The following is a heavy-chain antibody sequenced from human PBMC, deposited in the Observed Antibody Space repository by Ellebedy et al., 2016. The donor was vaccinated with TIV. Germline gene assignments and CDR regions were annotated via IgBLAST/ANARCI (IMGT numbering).Heavy chain of an antibody. CDR3: ARGGRDQWLIDY. CDR2: INRDGSSA. J-gene: IGHJ4*02. CDR1: GFTFSNHW. V-gene: IGHV3-74*01. Sequence: PGGSLRLSCAASGFTFSNHWMHWVRQAPGKGLVWLSRINRDGSSANYADSVKGRFSISRDNSKNTLYVQMNSLRAEDTAVYYCARGGRDQWLIDYWGQGTLVTVSS. D-gene: IGHD6-19*01.